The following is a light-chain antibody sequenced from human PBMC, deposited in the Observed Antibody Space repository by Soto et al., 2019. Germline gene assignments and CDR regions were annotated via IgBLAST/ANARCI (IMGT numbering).Light chain of an antibody. CDR3: QHFGSSRGT. CDR1: QSVSSK. V-gene: IGKV3-15*01. J-gene: IGKJ1*01. CDR2: DAS. Sequence: EIAMTQSPATLSVSPGERATLSCRASQSVSSKLAWYQQKPGQAPRLLIYDASTRATGIPARFSGSGSGTDFTLTISRLEPEDFAVYYCQHFGSSRGTFGQGTKVDIK.